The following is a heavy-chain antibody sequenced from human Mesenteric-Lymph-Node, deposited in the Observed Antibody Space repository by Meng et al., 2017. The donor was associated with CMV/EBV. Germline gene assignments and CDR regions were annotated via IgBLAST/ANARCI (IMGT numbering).Heavy chain of an antibody. CDR3: ARTTHTPPPTLIVWFDY. J-gene: IGHJ4*02. CDR2: INHSGST. D-gene: IGHD2-15*01. V-gene: IGHV4-34*01. Sequence: YGGSFSGYYWSWIRQPPGKGLEWIGEINHSGSTNYNPSLKSRVTISVDTSKNQFSLKLSSVTAADTAVYYCARTTHTPPPTLIVWFDYWGQGTLVTVSS. CDR1: GGSFSGYY.